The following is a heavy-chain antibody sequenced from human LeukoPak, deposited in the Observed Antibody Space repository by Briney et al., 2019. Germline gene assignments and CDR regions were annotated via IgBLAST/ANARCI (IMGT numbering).Heavy chain of an antibody. J-gene: IGHJ4*02. Sequence: SETLSLTCTVSGGSISIVGYYCSWIRQHPGKCLEWIGYIYYSGSTYYNPSLKSRVTISVDTSKNQFSLKLSSVTAADTAVYYCARAVREVIAAHFDYWGQGTLVTVSS. CDR1: GGSISIVGYY. CDR2: IYYSGST. V-gene: IGHV4-31*03. D-gene: IGHD6-6*01. CDR3: ARAVREVIAAHFDY.